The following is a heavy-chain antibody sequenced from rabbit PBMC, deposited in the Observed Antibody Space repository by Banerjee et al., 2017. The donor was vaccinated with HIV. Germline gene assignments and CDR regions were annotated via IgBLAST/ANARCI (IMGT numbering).Heavy chain of an antibody. D-gene: IGHD4-1*01. V-gene: IGHV1S45*01. J-gene: IGHJ4*01. Sequence: QQQLVESGGGLVKPGGTLTLTCKASGIDFSSDYYMCWVRQAPGKGLEWIASIYTGSGSTYYASWAKGRFTISKTSSTTVTLQMTSLTAADTATYFCARDLAGAIGWNFNLWGPGTLVTVS. CDR1: GIDFSSDYY. CDR3: ARDLAGAIGWNFNL. CDR2: IYTGSGST.